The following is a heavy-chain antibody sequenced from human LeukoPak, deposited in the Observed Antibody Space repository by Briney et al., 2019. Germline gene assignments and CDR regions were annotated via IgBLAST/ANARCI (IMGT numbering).Heavy chain of an antibody. Sequence: GGSLRLSCAASGLTVGINYMSWVRQAPGKGLEWVAFMYADGSTDYADSVKGRFTISRDNSKNTLYLQMNTLRAEDTAIYYCARDRYRSGCMDVWGQGTTVTVSS. D-gene: IGHD6-19*01. CDR2: MYADGST. J-gene: IGHJ6*02. CDR1: GLTVGINY. V-gene: IGHV3-53*01. CDR3: ARDRYRSGCMDV.